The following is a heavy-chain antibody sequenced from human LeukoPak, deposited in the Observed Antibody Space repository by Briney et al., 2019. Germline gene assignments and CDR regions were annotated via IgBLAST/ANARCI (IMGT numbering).Heavy chain of an antibody. CDR3: ASDSYSPEYFQH. V-gene: IGHV3-66*01. CDR2: IYSGGST. D-gene: IGHD2-15*01. J-gene: IGHJ1*01. CDR1: GFNVSNTY. Sequence: GGSLRLSCAASGFNVSNTYMSCSRQAPGKGLEWVSVIYSGGSTFYADSVKGRFTISRDNSKNTLYLQMNSLRAEDTAVYYCASDSYSPEYFQHWGQGTLVTVSS.